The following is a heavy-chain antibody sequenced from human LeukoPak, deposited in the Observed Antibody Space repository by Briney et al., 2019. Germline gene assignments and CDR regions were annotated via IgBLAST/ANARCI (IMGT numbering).Heavy chain of an antibody. Sequence: SETLSLTCTVSGGSISSYYWSWIRQPPGKGLEWIGYIYYSGSTNYNPSLKSRVTISVDTSKNQFSLKLSSVTAADTAVYYCAGARRGYSGYGRLDYWGQGTLVTVSS. D-gene: IGHD5-12*01. CDR2: IYYSGST. CDR3: AGARRGYSGYGRLDY. J-gene: IGHJ4*02. CDR1: GGSISSYY. V-gene: IGHV4-59*01.